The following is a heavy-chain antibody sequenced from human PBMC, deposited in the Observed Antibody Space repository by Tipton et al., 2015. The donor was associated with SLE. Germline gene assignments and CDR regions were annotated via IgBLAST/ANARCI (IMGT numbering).Heavy chain of an antibody. V-gene: IGHV3-11*06. CDR3: ARSPLAFCSGDCSPGDY. J-gene: IGHJ4*02. CDR1: GFTFSDYY. D-gene: IGHD2-21*01. CDR2: ISSSGYT. Sequence: SLRLSCAASGFTFSDYYMSWIRQAPGKGLEWVSYISSSGYTNYADSVKGRFTISRDNAKNSLFLQMNSLRAEDTAVYYCARSPLAFCSGDCSPGDYWGQGTLVTVSS.